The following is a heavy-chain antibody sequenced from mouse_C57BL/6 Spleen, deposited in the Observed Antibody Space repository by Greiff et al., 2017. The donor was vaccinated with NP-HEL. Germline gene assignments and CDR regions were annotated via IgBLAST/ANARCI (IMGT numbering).Heavy chain of an antibody. CDR2: YPRSGNTY. D-gene: IGHD3-2*02. V-gene: IGHV1-83*01. Sequence: VQLQQSGPVLVKPGASVKMSCKASGYTFTDYYMNWVKQSHGKSLEWIGEIYPRSGNTYYNEKFKGKATLTADKSSSTAYMELRSLTSEDSAVYFCAQTAQAYAMDYWGQGTSVTVSS. J-gene: IGHJ4*01. CDR1: YTFTDYYM. CDR3: QTAQAYAMDY.